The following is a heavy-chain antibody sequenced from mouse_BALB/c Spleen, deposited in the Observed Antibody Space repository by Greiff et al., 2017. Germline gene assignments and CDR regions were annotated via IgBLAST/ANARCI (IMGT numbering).Heavy chain of an antibody. CDR1: GFTFSSYA. Sequence: EVKVEESGGGLVKPGGSLKLSCAASGFTFSSYAMSWVRQTPEKRLEWVASISSGGSTYYPDSVKGRFTISRDNARNILYLQMSSLRSEDTAMYYCAREGYDYAWFAYWGQGTLVTVSA. D-gene: IGHD2-4*01. V-gene: IGHV5-6-5*01. CDR3: AREGYDYAWFAY. CDR2: ISSGGST. J-gene: IGHJ3*01.